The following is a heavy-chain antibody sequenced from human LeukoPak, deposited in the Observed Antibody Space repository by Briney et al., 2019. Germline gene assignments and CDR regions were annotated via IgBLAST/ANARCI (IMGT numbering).Heavy chain of an antibody. CDR3: AKDQAGIAAASYFQR. CDR1: GFTFSSYG. D-gene: IGHD6-13*01. Sequence: GGTLRLSCAASGFTFSSYGMSWVRQAPGKGLEWVSAISGSGGSTYYADSVKGRFTISRDNSKNTLYLQMNSLRAEDTAVYYCAKDQAGIAAASYFQRWGQGTLVTVSS. J-gene: IGHJ1*01. CDR2: ISGSGGST. V-gene: IGHV3-23*01.